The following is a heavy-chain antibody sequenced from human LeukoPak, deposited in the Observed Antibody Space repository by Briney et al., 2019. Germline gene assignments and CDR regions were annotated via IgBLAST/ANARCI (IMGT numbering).Heavy chain of an antibody. CDR2: IGGSGDST. Sequence: GGSLRLSCAASGFTFSNSVMGWVRQAPGKGLEWVSAIGGSGDSTYYTDPVTGRFTISRDNSKNTLYLQMNSLRAEDTALYYCAKLPTGYPNWFDPWGQGTLVTVSS. J-gene: IGHJ5*02. CDR1: GFTFSNSV. D-gene: IGHD3-9*01. CDR3: AKLPTGYPNWFDP. V-gene: IGHV3-23*01.